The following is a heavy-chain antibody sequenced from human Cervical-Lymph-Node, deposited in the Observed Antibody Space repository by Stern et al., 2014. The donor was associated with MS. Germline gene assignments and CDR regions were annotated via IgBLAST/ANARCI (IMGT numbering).Heavy chain of an antibody. Sequence: MQLVESGAEVKKPGASMKVSCKASGYTITTNAITWVRQAPGQGLEWMGWINPYNGNRKYVQKFQGRVTMTTDTSTSTAHMELRSLRSDDTAVYYCARGRYAYFDYWGQGTLVTVSS. V-gene: IGHV1-18*01. CDR1: GYTITTNA. J-gene: IGHJ4*02. CDR2: INPYNGNR. D-gene: IGHD3-16*01. CDR3: ARGRYAYFDY.